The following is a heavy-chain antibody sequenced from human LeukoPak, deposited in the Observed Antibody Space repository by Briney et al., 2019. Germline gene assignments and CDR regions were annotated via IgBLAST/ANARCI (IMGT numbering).Heavy chain of an antibody. Sequence: AGGSLRLSCAASGFTFSDYCMAWIRQAPGKGLECISYLSRRGGTIYYADSVKGRFTVSWDNAKNSFYLQMNSLRAEDTAVFYCARDLGPYNTSPNSGAFDIWGQGTMVTVSS. V-gene: IGHV3-11*04. CDR3: ARDLGPYNTSPNSGAFDI. D-gene: IGHD1-14*01. CDR2: LSRRGGTI. J-gene: IGHJ3*02. CDR1: GFTFSDYC.